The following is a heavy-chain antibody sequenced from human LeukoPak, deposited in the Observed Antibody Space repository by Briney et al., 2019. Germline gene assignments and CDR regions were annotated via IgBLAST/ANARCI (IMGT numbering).Heavy chain of an antibody. J-gene: IGHJ3*02. CDR1: GDPISSSNYY. CDR2: IYYSGST. V-gene: IGHV4-39*07. Sequence: SETLSLTCTVSGDPISSSNYYWGWIRQPPGKGLEWLGSIYYSGSTDYNPSLKSRVTISVDTSKNQFSLKLSSVTAADTAVYYCAREQRLSGWYDAFDIWGQGTMVTVSS. D-gene: IGHD6-19*01. CDR3: AREQRLSGWYDAFDI.